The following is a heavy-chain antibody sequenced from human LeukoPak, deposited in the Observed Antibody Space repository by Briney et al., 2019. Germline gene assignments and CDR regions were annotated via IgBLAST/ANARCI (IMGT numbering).Heavy chain of an antibody. CDR3: AKGRAVEVVAAFNH. J-gene: IGHJ5*02. CDR2: ISGSGAST. D-gene: IGHD2-15*01. V-gene: IGHV3-23*01. CDR1: GFTFGSYA. Sequence: GGSLRLSCAASGFTFGSYAMSWVRRAPGKGLEWVSAISGSGASTYYADSVKGRFTISRDNSKNTLYLQMNSLRAEDTAVYYCAKGRAVEVVAAFNHWGQGTVVTVSS.